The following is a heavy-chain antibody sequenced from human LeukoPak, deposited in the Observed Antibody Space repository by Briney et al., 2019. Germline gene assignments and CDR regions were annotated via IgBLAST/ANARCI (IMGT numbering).Heavy chain of an antibody. J-gene: IGHJ4*02. CDR1: GFTFSNYW. CDR2: IKQDGSEK. Sequence: GSVILYCAVSGFTFSNYWMSWVRQAPGKGLEWVANIKQDGSEKYYVDSVKGRFTISRDNAKNSLYLQMNSLRAEDRAVYYCARDRCSSTSCFIDYWGQGTLVTVSS. CDR3: ARDRCSSTSCFIDY. D-gene: IGHD2-2*01. V-gene: IGHV3-7*04.